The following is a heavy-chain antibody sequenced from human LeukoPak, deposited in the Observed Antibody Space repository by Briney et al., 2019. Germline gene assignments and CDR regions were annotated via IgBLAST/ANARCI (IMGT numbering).Heavy chain of an antibody. CDR2: INAGNGNT. CDR3: ASSSSWYLYYYYYGMDV. D-gene: IGHD6-13*01. J-gene: IGHJ6*02. Sequence: ASVKVSCKASGYTFTSYAMHWVRQAPGQRLEWMGWINAGNGNTKYSQKFQGRVTITRDTSASTAYMELSSLRSEDTAVYYCASSSSWYLYYYYYGMDVWGQGTTVTVSS. CDR1: GYTFTSYA. V-gene: IGHV1-3*01.